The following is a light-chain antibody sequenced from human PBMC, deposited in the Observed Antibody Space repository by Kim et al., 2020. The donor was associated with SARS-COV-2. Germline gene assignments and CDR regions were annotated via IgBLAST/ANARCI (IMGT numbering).Light chain of an antibody. CDR3: VSWYDSLSGLV. CDR2: SNI. V-gene: IGLV1-44*01. CDR1: STNIGINT. J-gene: IGLJ3*02. Sequence: GQRVTISCTGSSTNIGINTDIWYQQFPGMAPKLLIHSNIHRPSGVPDRFSASKSGTSAALAISWLQSEDEATYYCVSWYDSLSGLVFGGGTQLTVL.